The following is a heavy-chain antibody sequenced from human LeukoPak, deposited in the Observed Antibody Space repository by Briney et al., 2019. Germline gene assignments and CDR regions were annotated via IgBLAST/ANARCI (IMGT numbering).Heavy chain of an antibody. J-gene: IGHJ4*02. CDR2: ISDDGSDT. Sequence: GGSLRLSCTASGFTFSRYWMHWVRQTPGKGLEWVSRISDDGSDTHHADSVKGRFSISRDNAKNTLYLQMNGLTAEDTAVYYCARVFATGPSFDYWGQGTLVTVSP. CDR1: GFTFSRYW. V-gene: IGHV3-74*01. CDR3: ARVFATGPSFDY. D-gene: IGHD3-9*01.